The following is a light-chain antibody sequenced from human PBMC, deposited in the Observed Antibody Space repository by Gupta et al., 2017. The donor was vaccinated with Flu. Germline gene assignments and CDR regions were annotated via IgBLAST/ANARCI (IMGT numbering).Light chain of an antibody. J-gene: IGLJ3*02. CDR3: QPDNNANQLSV. CDR1: SLINSY. Sequence: SSELTQYPAVSVALGQTVSITCQGDSLINSYASWYQQKPVQAPVLVIYAKNIRPSGIPDRFFCGTKCDNASFITTSAQEEEDADEYYCQPDNNANQLSVFGGGTKLTVL. V-gene: IGLV3-19*01. CDR2: AKN.